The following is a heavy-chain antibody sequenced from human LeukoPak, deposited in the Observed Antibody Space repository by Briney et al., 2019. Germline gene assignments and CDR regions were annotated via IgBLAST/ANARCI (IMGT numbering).Heavy chain of an antibody. V-gene: IGHV1-69*05. D-gene: IGHD6-13*01. Sequence: GASVKVSCKASGGTFSSYAISWVRQATGQGLEWMGGIIPIFGTANYAQKFQGRVTITTDESTSTAYMELSSLRSEDTAVYYCVVRGILRYYFDYWGQGTLVTVSS. J-gene: IGHJ4*02. CDR3: VVRGILRYYFDY. CDR2: IIPIFGTA. CDR1: GGTFSSYA.